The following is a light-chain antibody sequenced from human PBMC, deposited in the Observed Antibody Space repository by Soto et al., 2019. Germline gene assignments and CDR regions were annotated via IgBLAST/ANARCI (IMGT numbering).Light chain of an antibody. CDR1: HGLLHSNGYNY. CDR2: LGS. CDR3: MQALQTPPT. J-gene: IGKJ5*01. V-gene: IGKV2-28*01. Sequence: MTQSPSSLPFTPGCPASISSVSIHGLLHSNGYNYLDWYLQKPGQSPQLLIYLGSNRASGVPDRFSGSGSGTDFTLKISRVEAEDVGVYYCMQALQTPPTFGQGTRLEIK.